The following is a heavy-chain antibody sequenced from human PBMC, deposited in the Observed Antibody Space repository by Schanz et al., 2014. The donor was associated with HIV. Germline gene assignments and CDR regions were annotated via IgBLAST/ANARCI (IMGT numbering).Heavy chain of an antibody. D-gene: IGHD3-16*01. CDR3: ARGAEEDYYGPCFDS. V-gene: IGHV3-33*01. Sequence: QVQLVESGGGVVQPGRSLRLSCAASGFTFSNYGMHWVRQAPGKGLEWVAVISPDGSKQHYADSVKGRFIISRDNSKKILYLQMNSLRAEDTAEYFCARGAEEDYYGPCFDSWGQGTLVIVSS. CDR2: ISPDGSKQ. CDR1: GFTFSNYG. J-gene: IGHJ4*02.